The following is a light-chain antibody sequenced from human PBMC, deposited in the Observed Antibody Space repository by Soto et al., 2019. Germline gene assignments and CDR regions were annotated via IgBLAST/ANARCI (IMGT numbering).Light chain of an antibody. CDR3: QQRFSWPAIT. CDR2: DAS. V-gene: IGKV3-11*01. CDR1: QSVSTY. J-gene: IGKJ5*01. Sequence: ETVLRQSPATLSLSPGERATLSCRASQSVSTYLAWYQQKPGQAPRPLLYDASNRATGLPARFSGSGSGTDFILTISSLEPEDSAVYYCQQRFSWPAITFGQGTRLEMK.